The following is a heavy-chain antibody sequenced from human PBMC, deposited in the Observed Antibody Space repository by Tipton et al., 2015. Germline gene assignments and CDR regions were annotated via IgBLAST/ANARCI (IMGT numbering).Heavy chain of an antibody. V-gene: IGHV1-2*04. Sequence: QVQLVQSGPEVKKPGASVKVSCKTSGYNFMGYYIHWVRQAPGQGLEWMGWINSNSGGTNYAQNYQGWVTMTRDTSISTAYMELSRLRFDDTAVYYCARDTNSIIGTCDYWGQGTLVTVSS. CDR2: INSNSGGT. CDR1: GYNFMGYY. CDR3: ARDTNSIIGTCDY. J-gene: IGHJ4*02. D-gene: IGHD1-7*01.